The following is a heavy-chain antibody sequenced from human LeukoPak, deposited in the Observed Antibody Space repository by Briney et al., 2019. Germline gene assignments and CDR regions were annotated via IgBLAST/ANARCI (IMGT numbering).Heavy chain of an antibody. V-gene: IGHV4-30-2*01. J-gene: IGHJ4*02. CDR2: IYHSGST. D-gene: IGHD5-12*01. Sequence: SETLSLPCTVSGVSISSGGYYWSWIRQPPGKGLEWIGYIYHSGSTYYNPSLKSRVTISVDRSKNQFSLKLRSVTAADTAVYYCARVPQGYGDYWGQGTLVTVSS. CDR1: GVSISSGGYY. CDR3: ARVPQGYGDY.